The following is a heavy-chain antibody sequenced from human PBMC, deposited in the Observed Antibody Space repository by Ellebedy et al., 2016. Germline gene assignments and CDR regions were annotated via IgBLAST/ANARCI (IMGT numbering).Heavy chain of an antibody. D-gene: IGHD3-3*01. J-gene: IGHJ4*02. CDR2: IYHNENT. CDR3: ARDPLGVAANDY. CDR1: GDSISSGGHS. V-gene: IGHV4-30-2*01. Sequence: LRLSCAVSGDSISSGGHSWSWIRQPPGKGLEWIGYIYHNENTYYNPSLKSRVTLSLDRSKNQFSLRLTSVTAADTAVYYCARDPLGVAANDYWGQGTLITVSS.